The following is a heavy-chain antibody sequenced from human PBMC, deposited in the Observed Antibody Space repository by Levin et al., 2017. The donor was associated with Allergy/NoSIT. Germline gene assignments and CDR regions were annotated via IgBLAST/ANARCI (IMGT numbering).Heavy chain of an antibody. V-gene: IGHV4-34*01. Sequence: ASETLSLTCAVYGGSFSGYYWSWIRQPPGKGLEWIGEINHSGSTNYNPSLKSRVTISVDTSKNQFSLKLSSVTAADTAVYYCARTHYYGSGSYYNPWGQGTLVTVSS. D-gene: IGHD3-10*01. CDR2: INHSGST. J-gene: IGHJ5*02. CDR3: ARTHYYGSGSYYNP. CDR1: GGSFSGYY.